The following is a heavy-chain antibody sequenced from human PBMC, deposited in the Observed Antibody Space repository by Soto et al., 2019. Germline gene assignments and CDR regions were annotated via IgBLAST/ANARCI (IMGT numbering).Heavy chain of an antibody. J-gene: IGHJ6*02. CDR3: AHRRYSSGYYYYGMDV. V-gene: IGHV1-46*04. D-gene: IGHD6-19*01. CDR2: INPSGGST. CDR1: GYTFTSYY. Sequence: ASVKVSCQASGYTFTSYYMHWVRQAPGQGLEWMGIINPSGGSTSYSPSLKSRLTITKDTSKNQVVLTMTNMDPVDTATYYCAHRRYSSGYYYYGMDVWGQGTTVTVSS.